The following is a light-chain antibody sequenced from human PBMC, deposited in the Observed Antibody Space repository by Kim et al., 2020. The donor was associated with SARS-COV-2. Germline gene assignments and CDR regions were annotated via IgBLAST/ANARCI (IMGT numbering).Light chain of an antibody. CDR1: KLGDKY. V-gene: IGLV3-1*01. CDR3: QAWDSSTVV. Sequence: SVSPGQTASITCSGDKLGDKYACWYQQKPGQSPGVVIYQDSKRPSGIPERFSGPSSGNTATLTISGTQAMDEADYYCQAWDSSTVVFGGGTQLTVL. CDR2: QDS. J-gene: IGLJ2*01.